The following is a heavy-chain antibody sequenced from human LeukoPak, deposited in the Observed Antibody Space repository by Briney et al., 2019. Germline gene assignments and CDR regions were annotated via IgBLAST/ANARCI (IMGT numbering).Heavy chain of an antibody. D-gene: IGHD3-16*01. V-gene: IGHV3-23*01. CDR3: ARAIWVSTTDAVR. Sequence: QPGGSLRLSCAASGLSFTTFAISWVGRGPARGLEWVSSIKGTGETFYAESVKGRFTLTRDSSRNTGHLQLKNLRVEDTALYYCARAIWVSTTDAVRWSRGTLVTLPS. J-gene: IGHJ4*02. CDR2: IKGTGET. CDR1: GLSFTTFA.